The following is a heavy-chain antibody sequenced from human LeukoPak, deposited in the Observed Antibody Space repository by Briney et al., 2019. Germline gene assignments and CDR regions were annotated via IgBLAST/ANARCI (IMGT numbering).Heavy chain of an antibody. CDR2: LYYSGST. CDR3: ARQRGYYDSSGYAIDAFDI. J-gene: IGHJ3*02. Sequence: PSETLSLTCTVSGGSISRSSYYWGWIRQPPGKGLEWTGSLYYSGSTYYNPSLKSRVTISVDTSKNQFSLKLSSVTAADTAVYYCARQRGYYDSSGYAIDAFDIWGQGTMVTVSS. CDR1: GGSISRSSYY. V-gene: IGHV4-39*01. D-gene: IGHD3-22*01.